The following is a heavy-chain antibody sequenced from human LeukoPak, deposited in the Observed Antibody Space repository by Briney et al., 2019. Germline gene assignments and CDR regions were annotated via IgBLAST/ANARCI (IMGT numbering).Heavy chain of an antibody. D-gene: IGHD6-13*01. CDR1: GSTFTRCR. V-gene: IGHV1-2*02. J-gene: IGHJ4*02. Sequence: EASVKVSCKTSGSTFTRCRISWVRQAPGQGLEWMGWINPNSGGTNYAQKFQGRVTMTRDTSISTAYMELSRLRSDDTAVYYCARDSTAARSYFDYWGQGTLVTVSS. CDR3: ARDSTAARSYFDY. CDR2: INPNSGGT.